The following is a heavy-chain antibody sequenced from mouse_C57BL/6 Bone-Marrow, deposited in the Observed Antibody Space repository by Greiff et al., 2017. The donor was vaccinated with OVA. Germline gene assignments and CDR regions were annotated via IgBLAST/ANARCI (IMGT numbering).Heavy chain of an antibody. V-gene: IGHV1-69*01. D-gene: IGHD1-3*01. CDR2: IDPSDSYT. J-gene: IGHJ3*01. Sequence: VQLQQPGAELVMPGASVKLSCKASGYTFTSYWMHWVKQRPGQGLEWIGEIDPSDSYTNYNQKFKGKSTLTVDKSSSTAYMQLSSLTSEDSAVYYCASNYWFAYWGQGTLVTVSA. CDR3: ASNYWFAY. CDR1: GYTFTSYW.